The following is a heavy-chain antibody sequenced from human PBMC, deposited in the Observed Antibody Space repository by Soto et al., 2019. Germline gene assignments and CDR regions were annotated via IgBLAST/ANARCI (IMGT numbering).Heavy chain of an antibody. D-gene: IGHD1-7*01. CDR3: ARTTSNWNYYFDY. CDR1: GGSISSSNW. Sequence: SLTCAVSGGSISSSNWWSWVRQPPGKGLEWIGEIYHSGSTNYNPSLKSRVTISVDKSKNQFSLKLSSVTAADTAVYYCARTTSNWNYYFDYWGQGTLVTVS. CDR2: IYHSGST. J-gene: IGHJ4*02. V-gene: IGHV4-4*02.